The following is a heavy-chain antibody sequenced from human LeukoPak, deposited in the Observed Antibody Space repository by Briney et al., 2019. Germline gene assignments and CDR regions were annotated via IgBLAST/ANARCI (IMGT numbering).Heavy chain of an antibody. Sequence: GGSLRLSCAASGFIFIGYGMHWVRQAPGKGPEWVAFIRPDGHNKYYADSVKGRFTISRDNAKNSLYLQMNSLRAEDTAVYYCAREAYGDYVNHWGQGTLVTVSS. D-gene: IGHD4-17*01. CDR1: GFIFIGYG. CDR2: IRPDGHNK. V-gene: IGHV3-30*02. J-gene: IGHJ4*02. CDR3: AREAYGDYVNH.